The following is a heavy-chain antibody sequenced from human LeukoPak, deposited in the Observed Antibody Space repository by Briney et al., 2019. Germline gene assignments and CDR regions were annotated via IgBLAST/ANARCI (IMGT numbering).Heavy chain of an antibody. D-gene: IGHD1-26*01. J-gene: IGHJ4*02. CDR3: AKQAGGESYYYFDY. CDR2: IYYTGST. V-gene: IGHV4-59*08. Sequence: SETLSLTCTASGGSINSHDWSWIRQPPGKGLEWLGYIYYTGSTNYNPSFKSRVTISLDTSKTQFSMKLTSVTAADTAVYYCAKQAGGESYYYFDYWGQGTLVTVSS. CDR1: GGSINSHD.